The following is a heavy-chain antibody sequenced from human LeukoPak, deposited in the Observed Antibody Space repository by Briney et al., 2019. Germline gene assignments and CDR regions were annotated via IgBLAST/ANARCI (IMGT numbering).Heavy chain of an antibody. CDR2: INSDGSSR. J-gene: IGHJ4*02. D-gene: IGHD6-19*01. V-gene: IGHV3-74*01. Sequence: PGGSLRLSCAASGFTFSTYWMHWVRQAPGKGLVWGSRINSDGSSRTYADSVKGRFTISRDNAKNTLYLQMNSLRAEDTAVYYCAGVSPQWLIPPDYWGQGTLVTVSS. CDR3: AGVSPQWLIPPDY. CDR1: GFTFSTYW.